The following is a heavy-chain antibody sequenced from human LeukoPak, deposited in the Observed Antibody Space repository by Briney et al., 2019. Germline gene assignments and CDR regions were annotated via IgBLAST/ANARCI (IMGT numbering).Heavy chain of an antibody. V-gene: IGHV1-18*01. D-gene: IGHD6-13*01. Sequence: GASVKVSCKASGYTFTSYGISWVRQAPGQRLEWMGWISAYNGNTNYAQKLQGRVTMTTDTSTSTAYMELRSLRSDDTAVYYCARAGGMVGIGSSWYDYWGQGTLVTVSS. CDR2: ISAYNGNT. CDR1: GYTFTSYG. CDR3: ARAGGMVGIGSSWYDY. J-gene: IGHJ4*02.